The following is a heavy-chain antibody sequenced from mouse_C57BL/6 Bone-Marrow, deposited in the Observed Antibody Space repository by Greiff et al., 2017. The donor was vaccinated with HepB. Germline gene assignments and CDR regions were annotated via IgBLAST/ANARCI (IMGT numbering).Heavy chain of an antibody. V-gene: IGHV1-4*01. J-gene: IGHJ2*01. Sequence: VKLMESGAELARPGASVKMSCKASGYTFTSYTMHWVKQRPGQGLEWIGYINPSSGYTKYNQKFKDKATLTADKSSSTAYMQLSSLTSEDSAVYYCATNWDDYWGQGTTLTVSS. D-gene: IGHD4-1*01. CDR3: ATNWDDY. CDR2: INPSSGYT. CDR1: GYTFTSYT.